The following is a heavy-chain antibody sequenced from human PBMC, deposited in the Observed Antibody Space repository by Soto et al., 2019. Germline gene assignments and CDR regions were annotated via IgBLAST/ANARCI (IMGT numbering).Heavy chain of an antibody. Sequence: SLKVSCKASGYTFTSYAMYWVRQGPGRRLEWMGWINAGNGNTKYSQKSQGRVTITRDTSASTAYMELSSLRSEDTAVYYCARGGGVGFGDYTTGGMDVWGQGTTVTVSS. J-gene: IGHJ6*02. CDR3: ARGGGVGFGDYTTGGMDV. CDR2: INAGNGNT. V-gene: IGHV1-3*01. CDR1: GYTFTSYA. D-gene: IGHD2-8*02.